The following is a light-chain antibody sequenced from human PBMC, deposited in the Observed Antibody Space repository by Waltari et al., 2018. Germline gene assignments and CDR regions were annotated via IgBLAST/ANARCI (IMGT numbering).Light chain of an antibody. V-gene: IGLV10-54*04. CDR3: SAWDSNLSAWV. J-gene: IGLJ3*02. CDR1: NNNVGNQG. CDR2: RNN. Sequence: QAGLTQPPSVSKGLGQTATLTCTGNNNNVGNQGAAWLQQHQAHPPKLLSYRNNNRPAGSSKKVSASRSGNTASLTITGLQPEDEADYYCSAWDSNLSAWVFGGGTKLTVL.